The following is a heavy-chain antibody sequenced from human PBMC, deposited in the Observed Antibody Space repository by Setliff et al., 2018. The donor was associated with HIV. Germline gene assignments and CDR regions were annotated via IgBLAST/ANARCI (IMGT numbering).Heavy chain of an antibody. CDR3: ARSRYQLLYDMDV. J-gene: IGHJ6*03. D-gene: IGHD2-2*02. CDR1: GGALSTYA. Sequence: SVKVSCKASGGALSTYAISWVRQAPGQGLEWMGRIIPLFNSPTYAPKFRSRVTITADKSTMTAYVELSSLTSEDTALYFCARSRYQLLYDMDVWGKGTTVTVSS. CDR2: IIPLFNSP. V-gene: IGHV1-69*06.